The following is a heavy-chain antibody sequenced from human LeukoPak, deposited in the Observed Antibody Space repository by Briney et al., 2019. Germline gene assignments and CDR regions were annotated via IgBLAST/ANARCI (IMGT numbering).Heavy chain of an antibody. CDR2: ISGSGGNT. Sequence: GALRLSCAASGFYFNGYGMAWVRQAPGKGLEWVSGISGSGGNTYYADSVKGRFTLSRDNSENTVYLQMNSLRAEDTAVYYCAKLSGYAVDYYYYYMDVWGKGTTVTISS. CDR3: AKLSGYAVDYYYYYMDV. CDR1: GFYFNGYG. J-gene: IGHJ6*03. D-gene: IGHD5-12*01. V-gene: IGHV3-23*01.